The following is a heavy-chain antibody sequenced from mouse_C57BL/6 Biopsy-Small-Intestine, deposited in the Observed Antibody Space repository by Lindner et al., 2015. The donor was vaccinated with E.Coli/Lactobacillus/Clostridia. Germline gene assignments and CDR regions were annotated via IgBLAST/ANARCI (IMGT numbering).Heavy chain of an antibody. CDR2: INPNTGNT. D-gene: IGHD1-1*01. J-gene: IGHJ1*01. V-gene: IGHV1S130*01. Sequence: SVKVSCKASGYTFTGYYMHWVRQAPGQGLEWMGRINPNTGNTNYAQKFQGRVTMTRDTSISTAYMELSRLKSDDTAVYYCARAERTSGPIYTYYYGMDVWGQGTTVTVSS. CDR3: ARAERTSGPIYTYYYGMDV. CDR1: GYTFTGYY.